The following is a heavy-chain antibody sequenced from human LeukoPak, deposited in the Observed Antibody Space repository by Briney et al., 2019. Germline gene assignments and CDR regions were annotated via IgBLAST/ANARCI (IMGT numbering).Heavy chain of an antibody. J-gene: IGHJ4*02. CDR3: ARDFGDPIDY. CDR2: ISSSSSTI. D-gene: IGHD3-10*01. CDR1: GFTFSSYS. V-gene: IGHV3-48*01. Sequence: GGSLRLSCAASGFTFSSYSMNWVRQAPGKGLEWVSYISSSSSTIYYADSVKGRFTISRGNAKNSLYLQMNSLRAEDTAVYYCARDFGDPIDYWGQGTLVTVSS.